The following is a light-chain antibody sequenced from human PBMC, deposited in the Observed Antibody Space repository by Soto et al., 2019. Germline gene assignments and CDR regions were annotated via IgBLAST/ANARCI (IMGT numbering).Light chain of an antibody. Sequence: QSALTQPASVSGSPGQSITISCTGSSSDVGGYNYVSWYQQHPGKAPKLMIYDVSNRPSGVSNRFSGSKSGNTASLTISGLQAEDEADYYCSSYTTNNTPVVFGGGTKVTVL. CDR1: SSDVGGYNY. V-gene: IGLV2-14*01. J-gene: IGLJ2*01. CDR3: SSYTTNNTPVV. CDR2: DVS.